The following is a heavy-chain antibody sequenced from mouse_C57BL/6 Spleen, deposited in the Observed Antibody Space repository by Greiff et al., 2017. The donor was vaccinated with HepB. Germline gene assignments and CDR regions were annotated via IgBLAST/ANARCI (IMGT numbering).Heavy chain of an antibody. CDR2: IDPSDSNT. J-gene: IGHJ2*01. V-gene: IGHV1-50*01. Sequence: QVQLQQPGAELVKPGASVKLSCKASGYTFTSYWMQWVKQRPGQGLEWIGEIDPSDSNTNYNQKFKGKTTLTVDKSSGTAYMQLSSLTAEDSAVYYCSRSRPGFDDWGQGTTLTVAS. CDR3: SRSRPGFDD. CDR1: GYTFTSYW.